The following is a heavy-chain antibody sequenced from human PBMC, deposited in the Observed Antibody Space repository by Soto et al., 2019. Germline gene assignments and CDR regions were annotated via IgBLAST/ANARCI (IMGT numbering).Heavy chain of an antibody. Sequence: QVQLVESGGGVVQPGRSLRLSCAASGFTFSSYGMHWVRQAPGKGLEWVAVIWYDGSNKYYADSVKGRFTIYRDNSKNTLYLQMNSLRAEDTAVYYCARDAFHVDIVANASYWGQGTLVTVSS. V-gene: IGHV3-33*01. J-gene: IGHJ4*02. D-gene: IGHD5-12*01. CDR3: ARDAFHVDIVANASY. CDR2: IWYDGSNK. CDR1: GFTFSSYG.